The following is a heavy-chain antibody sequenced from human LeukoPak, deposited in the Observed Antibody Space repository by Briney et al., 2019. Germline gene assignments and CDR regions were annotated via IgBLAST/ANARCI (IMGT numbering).Heavy chain of an antibody. CDR2: IYYSGST. J-gene: IGHJ3*02. CDR3: ARRRKVPAPRAGDAFDI. CDR1: GGSISSYY. D-gene: IGHD2-21*02. Sequence: SETLSLTCTVSGGSISSYYWSWIRQPPGKGLEWIGYIYYSGSTNYNPSLKSRVTISVDTSKNQFSLKLSPVTAADTAIYYCARRRKVPAPRAGDAFDIWGQGTMVTVSS. V-gene: IGHV4-59*08.